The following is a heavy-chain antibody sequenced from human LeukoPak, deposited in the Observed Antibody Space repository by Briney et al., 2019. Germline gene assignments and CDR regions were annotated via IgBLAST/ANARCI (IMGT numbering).Heavy chain of an antibody. D-gene: IGHD3-22*01. Sequence: PSETLSLTCTVSGDSISGYYWSWIRQPAGKGLEWVGRISTSGSTTYNPSLKSGGTISVDTSKNQFSLKLSSVTAADTAVYYCARLDYYDSSGYDGGYAFDIWGQGTMVTVSS. V-gene: IGHV4-4*07. CDR1: GDSISGYY. J-gene: IGHJ3*02. CDR2: ISTSGST. CDR3: ARLDYYDSSGYDGGYAFDI.